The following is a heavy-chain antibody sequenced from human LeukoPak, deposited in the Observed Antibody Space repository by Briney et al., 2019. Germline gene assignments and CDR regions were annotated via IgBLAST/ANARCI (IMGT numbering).Heavy chain of an antibody. J-gene: IGHJ4*02. Sequence: GESLKISCNSSGYIYTSYWIGWVRQMPGKCLEWMGIIYPGDSDTRYSPSFQSQVTISADKSISTAYLQWSSLKASDTAMYYCARLVGIAAAEYFDYWGQGTLVTVSS. CDR1: GYIYTSYW. V-gene: IGHV5-51*01. CDR3: ARLVGIAAAEYFDY. CDR2: IYPGDSDT. D-gene: IGHD6-13*01.